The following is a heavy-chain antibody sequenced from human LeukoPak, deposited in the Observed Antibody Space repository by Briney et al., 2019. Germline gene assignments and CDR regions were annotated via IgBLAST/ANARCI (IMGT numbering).Heavy chain of an antibody. CDR1: GGTFSSYA. CDR2: IIPIFGTA. V-gene: IGHV1-69*13. Sequence: SVKVSCKASGGTFSSYAISWVRQAPGQVLEWMGGIIPIFGTANYAQKFQGRVTITADESTSTAYMELSSLRSEDTAVYYCAREEVYCSSTSCYFPWGQGTLVTVSS. CDR3: AREEVYCSSTSCYFP. D-gene: IGHD2-2*01. J-gene: IGHJ5*02.